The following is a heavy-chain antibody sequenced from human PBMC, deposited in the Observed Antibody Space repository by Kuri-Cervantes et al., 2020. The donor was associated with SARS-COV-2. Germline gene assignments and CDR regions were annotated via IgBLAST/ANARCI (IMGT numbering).Heavy chain of an antibody. J-gene: IGHJ6*03. D-gene: IGHD4-17*01. V-gene: IGHV4-34*01. CDR2: VNHRGDT. CDR1: GEAFSGYY. CDR3: ARAYGFLRDIYYMDV. Sequence: SETLSLTCAFYGEAFSGYYWTWIRQSPGKGLEWIGEVNHRGDTNYNPSLMGRVFMSVDKSNSQFSLRLISVTAADTAVYHCARAYGFLRDIYYMDVWGRGTTVTVSS.